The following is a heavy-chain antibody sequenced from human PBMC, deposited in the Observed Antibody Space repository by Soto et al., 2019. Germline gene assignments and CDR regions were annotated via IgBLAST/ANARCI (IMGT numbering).Heavy chain of an antibody. J-gene: IGHJ4*02. D-gene: IGHD2-15*01. CDR2: ISYDGSDK. CDR3: AKGQPIIAEAATGY. CDR1: EFTFITYG. Sequence: PGGSLRLSCAASEFTFITYGMHWVRQAPGKGLEWVAVISYDGSDKYYADSVKGRFTISRDNSKNTLSLQMNSLTAEDTAVYYCAKGQPIIAEAATGYWGRGTLVTVSS. V-gene: IGHV3-30*18.